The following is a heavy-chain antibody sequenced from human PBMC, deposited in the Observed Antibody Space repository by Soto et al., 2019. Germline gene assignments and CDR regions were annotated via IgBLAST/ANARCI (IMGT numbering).Heavy chain of an antibody. CDR3: ARAGYSSSWYVRSLSHDY. Sequence: EILFLTCAVYGGSFSGYYWSWIRQPPGKGLEWIGEINHSGSTNYNPSLKSRVTISVDTSKNQFSLKLSSVTAADTAVYYCARAGYSSSWYVRSLSHDYWGQGTLVTVSS. CDR1: GGSFSGYY. J-gene: IGHJ4*02. CDR2: INHSGST. V-gene: IGHV4-34*01. D-gene: IGHD6-13*01.